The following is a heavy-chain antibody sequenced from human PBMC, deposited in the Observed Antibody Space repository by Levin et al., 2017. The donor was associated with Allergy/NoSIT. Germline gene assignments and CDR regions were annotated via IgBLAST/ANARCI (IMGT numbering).Heavy chain of an antibody. Sequence: GESLKISCAVSGFSFSTYAMNWVRQTPGEALEWVAVISYDGNSKYYADSVKGRFTISRDNSKNTLYLQMNNLRPEDAAVYYCARGQKRAPESGVDYWGQGTLVTVSS. CDR1: GFSFSTYA. CDR3: ARGQKRAPESGVDY. CDR2: ISYDGNSK. J-gene: IGHJ4*02. D-gene: IGHD3-10*01. V-gene: IGHV3-30*04.